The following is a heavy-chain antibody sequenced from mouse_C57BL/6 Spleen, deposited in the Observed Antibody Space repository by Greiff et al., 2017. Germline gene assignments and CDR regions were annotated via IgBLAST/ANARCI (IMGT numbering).Heavy chain of an antibody. CDR3: ARSPLLDYSNYVGAY. CDR2: IDPSDSYT. Sequence: QVQLQQPGAELVRPGPSVKLSCKASGYTFTSYWMHWVKQRPGQGLEWIGVIDPSDSYTNYNQKFKGKATLTVDTSSSTAYMQLSSLTSEDSAVYYCARSPLLDYSNYVGAYWGQGTLVTVSA. J-gene: IGHJ3*01. CDR1: GYTFTSYW. V-gene: IGHV1-59*01. D-gene: IGHD2-5*01.